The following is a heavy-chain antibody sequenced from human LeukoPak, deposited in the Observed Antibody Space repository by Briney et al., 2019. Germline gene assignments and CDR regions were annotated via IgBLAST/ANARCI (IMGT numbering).Heavy chain of an antibody. CDR3: AKDMGPYYYDSSGYLY. CDR2: ICWNSGSI. CDR1: GFTFDDYA. D-gene: IGHD3-22*01. Sequence: PGGSLRLSCAASGFTFDDYAMHRVRQAPRKGVEWVSGICWNSGSIGYADSVKGRFTISRDNAKNSLYLQMNSLRAEDTALYYCAKDMGPYYYDSSGYLYWGQGTLVTVSS. J-gene: IGHJ4*02. V-gene: IGHV3-9*01.